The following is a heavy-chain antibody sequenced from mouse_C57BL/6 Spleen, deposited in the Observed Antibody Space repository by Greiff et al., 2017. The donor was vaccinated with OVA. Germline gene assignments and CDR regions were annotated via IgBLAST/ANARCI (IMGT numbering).Heavy chain of an antibody. Sequence: EVHLVESEGGLVQPGSSMKLSCTASGFTFSDYYMAWVRQVPEKGLEWVANINYDGSSTYYLDSLKSRFIISRDNAKNILYLQMSSLKSEDTATYYCARDPGYYYGSSHWYFDVWGTGTTVTVSS. J-gene: IGHJ1*03. CDR2: INYDGSST. D-gene: IGHD1-1*01. CDR3: ARDPGYYYGSSHWYFDV. CDR1: GFTFSDYY. V-gene: IGHV5-16*01.